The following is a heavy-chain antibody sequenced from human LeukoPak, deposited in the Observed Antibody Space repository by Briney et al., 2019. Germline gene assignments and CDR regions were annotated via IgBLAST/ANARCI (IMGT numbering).Heavy chain of an antibody. CDR3: ARDRRVPADDYYYYYGMDV. CDR2: IKHRGST. CDR1: GGSFSGYY. V-gene: IGHV4-34*01. Sequence: PSETLSLTCADYGGSFSGYYWSWIRQPPRKGLEGIGEIKHRGSTNYNTYLQRRATISVETSKNQFSLKLSSLAAADTAVYYCARDRRVPADDYYYYYGMDVWGQGTTVTVSS. D-gene: IGHD2-2*01. J-gene: IGHJ6*02.